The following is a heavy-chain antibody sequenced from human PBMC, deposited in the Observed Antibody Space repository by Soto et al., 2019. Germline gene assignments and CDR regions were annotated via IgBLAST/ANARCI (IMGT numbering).Heavy chain of an antibody. Sequence: GGSLRLSCAASGFTFSSYSMNWVRQAPGKGLEWISYISSSSSTIYYADYVKGRFTISRDNAKKSLYLQMNSLRAEDTALYYCAVSTGITVAGTTYDSWGQGTLVTVSS. CDR2: ISSSSSTI. CDR1: GFTFSSYS. D-gene: IGHD6-19*01. V-gene: IGHV3-48*01. J-gene: IGHJ4*02. CDR3: AVSTGITVAGTTYDS.